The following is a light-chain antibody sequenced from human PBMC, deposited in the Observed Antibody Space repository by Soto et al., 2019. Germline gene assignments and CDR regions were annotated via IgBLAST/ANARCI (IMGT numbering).Light chain of an antibody. CDR3: QHHGSTPPDF. CDR1: QSVGSSY. CDR2: GTS. Sequence: EIEVTQSPGTLSLSLGERATLSCSASQSVGSSYLAWYQQKAGQAPRLLIYGTSKWASGIPDRFSGSGSETDFSLTISSVEPEDCAVYYCQHHGSTPPDFFGQGTKVEIK. V-gene: IGKV3-20*01. J-gene: IGKJ2*01.